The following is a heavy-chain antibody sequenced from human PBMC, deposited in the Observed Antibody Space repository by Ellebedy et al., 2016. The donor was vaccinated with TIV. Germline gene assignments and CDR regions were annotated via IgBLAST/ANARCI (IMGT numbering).Heavy chain of an antibody. Sequence: MPSETLSLTCTVSGASINSYWNWIRQPPGRGLEYIGYVYYSGTTNYSPSLKDRVTISLDTSKSQFSLNLHSVTAADTAVYYCARKSLSSWSFELWGRGTLVTVSS. CDR1: GASINSY. J-gene: IGHJ2*01. V-gene: IGHV4-59*01. CDR3: ARKSLSSWSFEL. CDR2: VYYSGTT.